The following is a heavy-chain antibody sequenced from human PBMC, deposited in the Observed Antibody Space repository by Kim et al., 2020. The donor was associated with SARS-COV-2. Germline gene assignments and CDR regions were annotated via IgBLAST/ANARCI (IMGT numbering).Heavy chain of an antibody. V-gene: IGHV5-10-1*01. CDR3: ARLPISMIVIGGMDV. CDR2: IGPSDSYT. J-gene: IGHJ6*02. D-gene: IGHD3-22*01. Sequence: GESLKISCMASGYSFTSYWITWVRQMPEKGLECMGRIGPSDSYTNYSPSFQGHVTISADKSISTAYLQWSSLKASDTAMYYCARLPISMIVIGGMDVWGQ. CDR1: GYSFTSYW.